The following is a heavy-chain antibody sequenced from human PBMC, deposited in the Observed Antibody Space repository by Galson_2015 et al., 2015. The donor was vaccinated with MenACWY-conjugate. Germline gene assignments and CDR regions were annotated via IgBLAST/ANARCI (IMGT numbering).Heavy chain of an antibody. Sequence: SLRLSCAASGFTFSSYGMHWVRQAPGKGLEWVAVISYDGSNKYYADSVKGRFTISRDNSKNTLYLQMNSLRAEDTAVYYCAKDAPCDFWRGYYPGNWGQGTLVTVSS. CDR2: ISYDGSNK. J-gene: IGHJ4*02. V-gene: IGHV3-30*18. CDR1: GFTFSSYG. D-gene: IGHD3-3*01. CDR3: AKDAPCDFWRGYYPGN.